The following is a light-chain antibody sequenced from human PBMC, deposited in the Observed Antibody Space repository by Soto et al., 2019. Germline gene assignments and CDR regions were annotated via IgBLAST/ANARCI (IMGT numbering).Light chain of an antibody. Sequence: QLVLTQSPSASASLGASVKLTCALSSGHNNYAIAWHQQQPGKGPRFLMKLNSDGSYYKGDGISDRFSGSSSGAERYLTISRLQSEDEAVYYCQTWGTGLWGVFGGGTQLTVL. CDR3: QTWGTGLWGV. CDR1: SGHNNYA. J-gene: IGLJ3*02. V-gene: IGLV4-69*01. CDR2: LNSDGSY.